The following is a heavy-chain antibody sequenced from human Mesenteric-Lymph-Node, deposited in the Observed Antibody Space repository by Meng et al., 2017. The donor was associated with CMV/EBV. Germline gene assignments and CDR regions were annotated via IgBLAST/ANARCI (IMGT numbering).Heavy chain of an antibody. CDR1: GYTFNSYG. Sequence: SCKASGYTFNSYGISWVRQAPGQGLEWMGWISAYNGNTNYAQKLQGRVTMTTDTSTSTAYMELRSLRSDDTAVYYCAREPPYSGSYFDWGQGTLVTVSS. D-gene: IGHD1-26*01. J-gene: IGHJ4*02. V-gene: IGHV1-18*04. CDR2: ISAYNGNT. CDR3: AREPPYSGSYFD.